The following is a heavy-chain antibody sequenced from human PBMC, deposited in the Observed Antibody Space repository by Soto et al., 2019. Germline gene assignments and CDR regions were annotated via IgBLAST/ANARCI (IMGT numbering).Heavy chain of an antibody. V-gene: IGHV1-46*03. CDR2: INPSGGST. Sequence: GASVKVSCKASGYTLTSYYMHWVRQAPGQGLEWMGIINPSGGSTNYAQKFQGRVTMTRDTSTSTVYMELSSLRSEDTAVYYCARGPPGYCSGGSCYGANYYYGMDVWGKATTVTLSS. CDR1: GYTLTSYY. CDR3: ARGPPGYCSGGSCYGANYYYGMDV. J-gene: IGHJ6*04. D-gene: IGHD2-15*01.